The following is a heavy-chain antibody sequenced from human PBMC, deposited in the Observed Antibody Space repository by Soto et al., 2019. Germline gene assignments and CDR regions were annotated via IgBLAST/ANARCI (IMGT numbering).Heavy chain of an antibody. D-gene: IGHD5-18*01. CDR3: ARDSEYSHVSRYYFGMDV. J-gene: IGHJ6*02. Sequence: PSETLSLTCTVSGGSISSGDYYWSWIRQPPGKGLEWIGYVYSSGNTNYNPSLKSRVTISEDTSTNQFSLKLSSVTAADTAVYYCARDSEYSHVSRYYFGMDVWGQGTTVIVSS. CDR1: GGSISSGDYY. CDR2: VYSSGNT. V-gene: IGHV4-61*08.